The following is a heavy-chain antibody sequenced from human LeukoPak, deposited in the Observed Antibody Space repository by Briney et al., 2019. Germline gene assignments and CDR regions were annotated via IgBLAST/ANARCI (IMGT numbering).Heavy chain of an antibody. CDR1: GGSISSGGYY. Sequence: PSETLSLTCTVSGGSISSGGYYWSWIRQHPGKGLEWIGYIYYSGSTYYNPSLKSRVTISVDTSKNQFSLKLSSVTAADTAVYYCARSSGSYYTTWFDPWGQGTLVTVSS. V-gene: IGHV4-31*03. D-gene: IGHD3-10*01. CDR2: IYYSGST. J-gene: IGHJ5*02. CDR3: ARSSGSYYTTWFDP.